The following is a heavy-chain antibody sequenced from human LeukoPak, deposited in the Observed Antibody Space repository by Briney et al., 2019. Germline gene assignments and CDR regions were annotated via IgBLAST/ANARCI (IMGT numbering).Heavy chain of an antibody. Sequence: SLRLSCAASGLTYSRYAMRGVSHARAKGLEWVSALSGRGGSTYDAESVKGRFTIARDKSKSTLYLQMNSLRAEDTGVYYCAKDLWYSGSYGRYFDYWGQGTLVTVSS. V-gene: IGHV3-23*01. D-gene: IGHD1-26*01. CDR3: AKDLWYSGSYGRYFDY. CDR1: GLTYSRYA. CDR2: LSGRGGST. J-gene: IGHJ4*02.